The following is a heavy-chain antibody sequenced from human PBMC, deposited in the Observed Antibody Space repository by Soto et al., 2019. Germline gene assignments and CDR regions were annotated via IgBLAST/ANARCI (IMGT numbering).Heavy chain of an antibody. CDR2: INHSGST. D-gene: IGHD6-6*01. J-gene: IGHJ4*02. V-gene: IGHV4-34*01. Sequence: SETLSLTCAVYGGSFSGYYWSWIRQPPGKGLEWIGEINHSGSTNYNPSLKSRVTISVDTSKNQFSLKLSSVTAADTAVYYCARVGMKLVRTRHFGYWGQGTLVTVSS. CDR1: GGSFSGYY. CDR3: ARVGMKLVRTRHFGY.